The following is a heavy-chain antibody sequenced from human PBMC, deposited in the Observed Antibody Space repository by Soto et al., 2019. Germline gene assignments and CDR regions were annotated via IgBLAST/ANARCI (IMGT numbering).Heavy chain of an antibody. Sequence: PGGSLRLSCAASGFTFSNFAMSWVRQAPGKGLEWASAISASDGSTYYADSVKSRFTISRDNSKNTLYLQMNSLRAEDTAVYYCAKVLEMSTITGPFDYWGQGTLVTVSS. V-gene: IGHV3-23*01. J-gene: IGHJ4*02. CDR3: AKVLEMSTITGPFDY. D-gene: IGHD5-12*01. CDR1: GFTFSNFA. CDR2: ISASDGST.